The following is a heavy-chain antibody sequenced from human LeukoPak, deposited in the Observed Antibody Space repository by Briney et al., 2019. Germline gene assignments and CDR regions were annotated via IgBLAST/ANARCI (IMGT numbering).Heavy chain of an antibody. D-gene: IGHD2-15*01. Sequence: GGSLRLSCAASESIVSGNYMTWVRQAPGKGLEWVSAISGSGGSTYYADSVKGRFTISRDNSKNTLYLQMNSLRAEDTAVYYCAKLSCSGGSCYSPAYSYGMDVWGQGTTVTVSS. CDR1: ESIVSGNY. CDR2: ISGSGGST. J-gene: IGHJ6*02. V-gene: IGHV3-23*01. CDR3: AKLSCSGGSCYSPAYSYGMDV.